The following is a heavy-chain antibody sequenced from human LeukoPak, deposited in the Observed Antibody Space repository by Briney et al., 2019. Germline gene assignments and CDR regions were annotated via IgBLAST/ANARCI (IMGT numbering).Heavy chain of an antibody. CDR3: ARDGDVYSPMEN. CDR1: GFTFSSYE. CDR2: ISSSGSTI. D-gene: IGHD3-10*01. J-gene: IGHJ4*02. V-gene: IGHV3-48*03. Sequence: GGSLRLSCAASGFTFSSYEMNWVRQAPGKGLEWVSYISSSGSTIYYADSVKGRFTISRDNSENTLYLQMNSLRAEDTAVYYCARDGDVYSPMENWGQGTLVTVSS.